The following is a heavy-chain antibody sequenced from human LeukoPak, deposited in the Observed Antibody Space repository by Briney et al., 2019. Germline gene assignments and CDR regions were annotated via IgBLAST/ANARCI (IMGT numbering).Heavy chain of an antibody. D-gene: IGHD2-15*01. CDR2: MNPNSGNT. CDR1: GYTFTSYD. J-gene: IGHJ6*03. V-gene: IGHV1-8*03. Sequence: ASVKVSCKASGYTFTSYDINWVRQATGQGLEWMGWMNPNSGNTGYAQKFQGRVTITRNTSISTAYMELSSLRSEDTAVYYCARAASLLYYMDVWGKGTTVTVSS. CDR3: ARAASLLYYMDV.